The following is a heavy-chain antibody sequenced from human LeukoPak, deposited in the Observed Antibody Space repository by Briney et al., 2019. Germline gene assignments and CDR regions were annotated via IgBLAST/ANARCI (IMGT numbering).Heavy chain of an antibody. V-gene: IGHV3-30-3*01. CDR1: GFTFSSYA. CDR2: ISCDGSNK. CDR3: ARGPIVGATSYFDY. D-gene: IGHD1-26*01. J-gene: IGHJ4*02. Sequence: PGGSLRLSCAASGFTFSSYAMHWVRQAPGKGLEWVAVISCDGSNKYYADSVKGRFTISRDNSKNTLYLQMNSLRAEDTAVYYCARGPIVGATSYFDYWGQGTLVTVSS.